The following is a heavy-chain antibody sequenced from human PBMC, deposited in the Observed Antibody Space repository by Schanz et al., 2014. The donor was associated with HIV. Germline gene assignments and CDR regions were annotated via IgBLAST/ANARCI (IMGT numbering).Heavy chain of an antibody. CDR3: ARTYTGDWSTGAD. CDR2: IIPIFDTT. Sequence: QVQLVQSGAEVKKPGSSVKVSCKASGGTVSNYAMNWVRQAPGQGLEWMGGIIPIFDTTNYAQKFQGRVTITADKSTSTVYMDLSSLRSEDTAVYYCARTYTGDWSTGADWGQGTLVTVSS. D-gene: IGHD2-21*02. V-gene: IGHV1-69*06. J-gene: IGHJ4*02. CDR1: GGTVSNYA.